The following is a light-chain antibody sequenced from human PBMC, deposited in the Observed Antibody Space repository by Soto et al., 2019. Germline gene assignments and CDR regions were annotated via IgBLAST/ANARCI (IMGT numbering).Light chain of an antibody. CDR2: HVS. Sequence: QSALTQPASVSGSPGQSITISCTGTSSDIGAYNYVSWYQQSPGKAPKLMIFHVSYRPSGVSNRFSGSKSGNTASLTISGLQAEDEADYYCTSYTNSNFVAFGGGTKLTVL. J-gene: IGLJ2*01. CDR3: TSYTNSNFVA. V-gene: IGLV2-14*01. CDR1: SSDIGAYNY.